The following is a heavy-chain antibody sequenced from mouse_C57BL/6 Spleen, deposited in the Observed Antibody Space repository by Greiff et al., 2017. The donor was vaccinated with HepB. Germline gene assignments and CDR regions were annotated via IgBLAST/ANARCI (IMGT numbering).Heavy chain of an antibody. D-gene: IGHD1-2*01. V-gene: IGHV3-6*01. J-gene: IGHJ4*01. Sequence: EVKLQESGPGLVKPSQSLSLTCSVTGYSITSGYYWNWIRQFPGNKLEWMGYISYDGSNNYNPSLKNRISITRDTSKNQFFLKLNSVIIEYTATYYWARRWDYGRHAMDYWGQGTSVTVSS. CDR3: ARRWDYGRHAMDY. CDR1: GYSITSGYY. CDR2: ISYDGSN.